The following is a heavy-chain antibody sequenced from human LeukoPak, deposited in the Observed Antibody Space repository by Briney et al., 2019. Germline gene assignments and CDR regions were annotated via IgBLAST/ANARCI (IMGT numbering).Heavy chain of an antibody. V-gene: IGHV1-18*01. CDR2: ISAYNGNI. CDR1: GYSFTSYG. D-gene: IGHD6-19*01. J-gene: IGHJ4*02. Sequence: ASVKVSCKASGYSFTSYGISWVRQAPGQGLEWMGWISAYNGNIDYAQKLQGRVTMTTDTSTGTAHMELRSLRSDDTAVYYCARGSSGWPHPFDYWGQGTLVTVSS. CDR3: ARGSSGWPHPFDY.